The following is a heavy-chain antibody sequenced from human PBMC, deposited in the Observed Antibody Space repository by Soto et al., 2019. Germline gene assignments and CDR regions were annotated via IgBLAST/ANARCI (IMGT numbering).Heavy chain of an antibody. Sequence: QVQLVESGGGLVKPGGSLRLSCAASGFTFSDYYMSWIRQAPGKGLEWLSYISSSSSYINYADSVKGRFTISRDNAKNSLYLQMIRLRAEDTAVYYWAREGPGSSIWYVDSWGQGTLVTVSS. CDR1: GFTFSDYY. CDR2: ISSSSSYI. D-gene: IGHD6-13*01. CDR3: AREGPGSSIWYVDS. J-gene: IGHJ4*02. V-gene: IGHV3-11*05.